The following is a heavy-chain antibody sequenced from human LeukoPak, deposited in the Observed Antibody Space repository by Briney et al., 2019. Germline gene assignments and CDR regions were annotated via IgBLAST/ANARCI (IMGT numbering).Heavy chain of an antibody. CDR3: ASSWRRYYYDSSGPSASYYFDY. Sequence: SETLSLTCTVSGGSISSYYWSRIRQPPGKGLEWIGYIYYSGSTNYNPSLKSRVTISVDTSKNQFSLQLNSVTPEDTAVYYCASSWRRYYYDSSGPSASYYFDYWGQGTLVTVSS. CDR2: IYYSGST. V-gene: IGHV4-59*12. CDR1: GGSISSYY. D-gene: IGHD3-22*01. J-gene: IGHJ4*02.